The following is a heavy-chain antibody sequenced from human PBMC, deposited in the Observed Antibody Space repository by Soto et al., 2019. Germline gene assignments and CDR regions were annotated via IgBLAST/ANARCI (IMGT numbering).Heavy chain of an antibody. CDR3: AKRGSGWYYFDY. CDR2: ISANGAST. J-gene: IGHJ4*02. D-gene: IGHD6-19*01. Sequence: EVQLLESGGGLVQPGGSLRLSCAASGFTFSSYAMTWVRQAPGKGLEWVSAISANGASTYYADSVKGRFTISRDSSKNTLILQMNSLRAEDMAVYYCAKRGSGWYYFDYWGQGTLVTVSS. CDR1: GFTFSSYA. V-gene: IGHV3-23*01.